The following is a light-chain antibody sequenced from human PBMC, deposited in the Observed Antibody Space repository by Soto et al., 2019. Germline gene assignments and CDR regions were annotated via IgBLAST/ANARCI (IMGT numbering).Light chain of an antibody. CDR3: QQSYSTPR. J-gene: IGKJ1*01. V-gene: IGKV1-39*01. CDR1: QSISSY. CDR2: AAS. Sequence: IRMTQSPSSLSASTGDRVTITCRASQSISSYLNWYQQKPGKAPKLLIYAASSLQSGVPSRFSGSGSGTDFTLTISSLQPEDFATYYCQQSYSTPRFGQGTKVDIK.